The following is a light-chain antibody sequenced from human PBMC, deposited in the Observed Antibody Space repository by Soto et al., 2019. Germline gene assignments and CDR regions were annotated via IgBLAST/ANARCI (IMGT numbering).Light chain of an antibody. J-gene: IGKJ1*01. Sequence: EILMTQWTATLALSPGERATLSCTASHYIYSNVAWFQQXPGQAPXXLIYRASTRATGTPARFSGSGSGTESTLTITSLKSEDFALYYCQHYHNLWTFGQGTKVDIK. V-gene: IGKV3-15*01. CDR3: QHYHNLWT. CDR1: HYIYSN. CDR2: RAS.